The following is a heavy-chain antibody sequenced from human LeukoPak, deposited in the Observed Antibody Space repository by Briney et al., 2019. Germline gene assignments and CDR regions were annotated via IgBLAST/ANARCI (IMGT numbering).Heavy chain of an antibody. CDR3: ARDRPTGRSRGVVVQ. J-gene: IGHJ4*02. CDR2: ISSGGTYI. CDR1: GFTFDTYA. D-gene: IGHD2-15*01. V-gene: IGHV3-21*01. Sequence: GGSLRLSCAASGFTFDTYAMTWVRQAPGKGLEWVSSISSGGTYIYYAESVRGRSTISRDNTKDFLYLQLSTLRVEDTAVYYCARDRPTGRSRGVVVQWGQGTLVTVSS.